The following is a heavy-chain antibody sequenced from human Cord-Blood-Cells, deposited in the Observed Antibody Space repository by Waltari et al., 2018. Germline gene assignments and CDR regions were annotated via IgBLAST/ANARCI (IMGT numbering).Heavy chain of an antibody. V-gene: IGHV3-53*04. CDR3: ARDRGHDAFDI. Sequence: EVQLVESGGALVQPGGSLSPPGPPSWLTFGTNNMRGVRQAPGKGLEWVSVIYSGGSTYYADSVKGRFTISRHNSKNTLYLQMNSLRAEDTAVYYCARDRGHDAFDIWGQGTMVTVSS. CDR2: IYSGGST. J-gene: IGHJ3*02. D-gene: IGHD3-10*01. CDR1: WLTFGTNN.